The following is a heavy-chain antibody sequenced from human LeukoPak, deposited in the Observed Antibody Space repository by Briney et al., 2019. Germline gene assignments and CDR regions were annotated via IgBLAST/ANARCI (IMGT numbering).Heavy chain of an antibody. J-gene: IGHJ6*02. Sequence: GASVKVSCKASGYTFTSYDINWVRQATGQGLEWMGWMNPNSGNTGYAQKFQGRVTMTRNTSISTAYMELSSLRSEDTAVYYCAREQNYYDSSGYYGDYYYYGMDVWGQGTTVTVSS. CDR3: AREQNYYDSSGYYGDYYYYGMDV. V-gene: IGHV1-8*01. CDR1: GYTFTSYD. D-gene: IGHD3-22*01. CDR2: MNPNSGNT.